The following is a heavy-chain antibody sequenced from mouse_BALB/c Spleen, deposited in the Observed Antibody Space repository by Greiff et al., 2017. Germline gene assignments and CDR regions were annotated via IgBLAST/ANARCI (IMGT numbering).Heavy chain of an antibody. V-gene: IGHV2-9*02. J-gene: IGHJ3*01. CDR2: IWAGGST. CDR3: ARERDPVRRAWFAY. D-gene: IGHD2-14*01. Sequence: QVQLQQSGPGLVAPSQSLSITCTVSGFSLTSYGVHWVRQPPGKGLEWLGVIWAGGSTNYNSALMSRLSISKDNSKSQVFLKMNSLQTDDTAMYYCARERDPVRRAWFAYWGQGTLVTVSA. CDR1: GFSLTSYG.